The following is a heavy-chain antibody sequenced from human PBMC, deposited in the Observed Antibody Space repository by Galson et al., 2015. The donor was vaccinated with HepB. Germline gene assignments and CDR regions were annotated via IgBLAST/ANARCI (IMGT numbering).Heavy chain of an antibody. D-gene: IGHD3-3*01. CDR1: SASVTSGLYS. J-gene: IGHJ1*01. CDR2: MYHSGTA. CDR3: ARGTLTCYKKSGCYPEYFEH. V-gene: IGHV4-30-2*05. Sequence: TLSLTCTVSSASVTSGLYSWSWIRQPPGQAPEWIGHMYHSGTAWYKESLKSRTTVSVDMSTNEFSLHLAFVTAADTAVYYCARGTLTCYKKSGCYPEYFEHWGHGILVTVSS.